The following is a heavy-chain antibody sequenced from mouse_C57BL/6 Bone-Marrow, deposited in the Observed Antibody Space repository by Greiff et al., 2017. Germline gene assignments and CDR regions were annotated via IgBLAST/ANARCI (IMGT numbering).Heavy chain of an antibody. CDR1: GFSLTSYG. D-gene: IGHD4-1*01. V-gene: IGHV2-5*01. Sequence: VKLVESGPGLVQPSQSLSITCTVSGFSLTSYGVHWVRQSPGKGLEWLGVIWRGGSTDYNAAFMSRLSITKDNSKSQVFFKMNSLQADDTAIYYCAKGGLGLDFDVWGTGTTVTVSS. J-gene: IGHJ1*03. CDR2: IWRGGST. CDR3: AKGGLGLDFDV.